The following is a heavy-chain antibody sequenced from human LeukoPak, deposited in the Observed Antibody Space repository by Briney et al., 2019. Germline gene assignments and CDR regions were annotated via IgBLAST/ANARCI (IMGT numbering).Heavy chain of an antibody. V-gene: IGHV1-18*01. J-gene: IGHJ5*02. CDR1: VYIFTSYG. CDR3: ARDGNGYYPAGIDNWFDP. CDR2: ISPYNGNT. D-gene: IGHD3-22*01. Sequence: GASVTVSFKASVYIFTSYGINWVRQAPGQGLEWMGWISPYNGNTNYAQRVQGRVTMTTDTSTSTAYMELRSLRSDGTAVYYCARDGNGYYPAGIDNWFDPWGQGTLVTVSS.